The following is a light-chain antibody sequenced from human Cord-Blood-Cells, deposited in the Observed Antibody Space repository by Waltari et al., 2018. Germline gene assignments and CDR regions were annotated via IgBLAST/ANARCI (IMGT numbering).Light chain of an antibody. CDR2: DVS. V-gene: IGLV2-11*01. J-gene: IGLJ3*02. Sequence: QSALTQPRSVSGSPGQSVTISCTGTSSDVGGYNYVSWYQQHPGKAPKLMIYDVSKRPSGVPDRFSGSKSGNTASLTSSGLQAEDGADYYCCSYAGSSSWVFGGGTKLTVL. CDR3: CSYAGSSSWV. CDR1: SSDVGGYNY.